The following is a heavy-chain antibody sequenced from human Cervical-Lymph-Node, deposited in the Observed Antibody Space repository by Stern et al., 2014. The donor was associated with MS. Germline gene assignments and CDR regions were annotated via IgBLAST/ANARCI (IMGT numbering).Heavy chain of an antibody. J-gene: IGHJ5*02. V-gene: IGHV4-39*01. D-gene: IGHD6-13*01. CDR3: SRHLPYSSSWYNWFDP. Sequence: QLQLQESGPGLVKPSETLSLTCAVSGGSVSDSRYYWGWIRQPPGKGLEWIGSVSYMGSPSNKPSLKGRVTISVDTTKNHFSLQLTSVTAADTALYYCSRHLPYSSSWYNWFDPWGQGTLVTVSS. CDR1: GGSVSDSRYY. CDR2: VSYMGSP.